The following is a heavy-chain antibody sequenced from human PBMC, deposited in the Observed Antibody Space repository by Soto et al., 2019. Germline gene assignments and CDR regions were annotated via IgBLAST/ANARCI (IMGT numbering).Heavy chain of an antibody. J-gene: IGHJ6*03. D-gene: IGHD6-13*01. V-gene: IGHV4-34*01. CDR3: ARGGSSSWYPYYYYYYMDV. Sequence: QVQLQQWGAGLLKPSETLSLTCAVYGGSFSGYYWSWIRQPPGKGLEWIGEINHSGSTNYNPSLKSRVTISVDTSKNQFSLKLSSVTAADTAVYYCARGGSSSWYPYYYYYYMDVWGKGTTVTVSS. CDR1: GGSFSGYY. CDR2: INHSGST.